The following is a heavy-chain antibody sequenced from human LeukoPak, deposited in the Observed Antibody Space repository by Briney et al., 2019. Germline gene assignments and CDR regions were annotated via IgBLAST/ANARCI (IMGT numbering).Heavy chain of an antibody. CDR3: AKKYYYGSGTYIFYFDY. J-gene: IGHJ4*02. V-gene: IGHV3-23*01. Sequence: GGSLRLSCAASGFTFVGNAVTWVRQAPGKGLERVSPISGSGDTYYADSVKGRFTISRDDSKSTLSLQMNSLRAEDTALYYCAKKYYYGSGTYIFYFDYWGQGTPVTVSS. D-gene: IGHD3-10*01. CDR1: GFTFVGNA. CDR2: ISGSGDT.